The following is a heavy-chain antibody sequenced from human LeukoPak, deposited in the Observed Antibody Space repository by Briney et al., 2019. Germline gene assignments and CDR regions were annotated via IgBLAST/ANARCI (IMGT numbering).Heavy chain of an antibody. Sequence: GGSLRLSCAASGLTFSSYSMNWVRQAPGKGLEWVSSISSSSSYIYYADSVKGRFTISRDNAKNSLYLQMNSLRAEDTAVYYCARHPVVVTALSMDVWGQGTTVTVSS. J-gene: IGHJ6*02. V-gene: IGHV3-21*01. CDR2: ISSSSSYI. CDR1: GLTFSSYS. CDR3: ARHPVVVTALSMDV. D-gene: IGHD2-21*02.